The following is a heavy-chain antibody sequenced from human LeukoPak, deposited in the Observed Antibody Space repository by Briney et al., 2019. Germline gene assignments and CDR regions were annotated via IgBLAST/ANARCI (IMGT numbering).Heavy chain of an antibody. Sequence: ASVKVSCKASGYTFTDYYLHWGRQAPGQGLEWMGWINPNSGGTDYAQSFQRRVTMTRDTSTTTAYMELSRLRSDDTVVYYCARDANTADPLGFWGQGTLVTVSS. CDR2: INPNSGGT. D-gene: IGHD2-21*02. CDR3: ARDANTADPLGF. J-gene: IGHJ4*02. CDR1: GYTFTDYY. V-gene: IGHV1-2*02.